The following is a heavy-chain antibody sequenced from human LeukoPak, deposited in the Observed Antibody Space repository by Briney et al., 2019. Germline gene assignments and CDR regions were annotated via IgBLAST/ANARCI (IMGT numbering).Heavy chain of an antibody. J-gene: IGHJ4*02. Sequence: SETLSLTCAVYGGSFSGYYWSWIRQPPGKGLEWIGEINHSGSTNYNPSLKSRVTISVDTSKNQFSLKLSSVAAADTAVYYCARGVLNDYWGQGTLVTVSS. CDR3: ARGVLNDY. V-gene: IGHV4-34*01. CDR1: GGSFSGYY. CDR2: INHSGST.